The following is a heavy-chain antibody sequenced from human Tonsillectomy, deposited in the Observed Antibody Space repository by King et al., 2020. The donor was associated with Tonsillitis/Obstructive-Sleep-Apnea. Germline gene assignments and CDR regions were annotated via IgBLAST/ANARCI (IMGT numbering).Heavy chain of an antibody. CDR1: GGSIRSYY. CDR2: IYYSGST. V-gene: IGHV4-59*08. J-gene: IGHJ3*02. CDR3: ASAEEGLRWGPPFDI. Sequence: QLQESGPGLVKPSETLSLTCTVSGGSIRSYYWSWIRQPPGKGLEWIGFIYYSGSTNYNPSLKSRVTISVDTSKNPFSLKLSSVTAADTAVYYCASAEEGLRWGPPFDIWGQGTMVTVAS. D-gene: IGHD2-21*02.